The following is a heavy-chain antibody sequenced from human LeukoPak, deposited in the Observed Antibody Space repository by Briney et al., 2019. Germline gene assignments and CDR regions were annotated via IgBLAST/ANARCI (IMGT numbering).Heavy chain of an antibody. CDR2: ISGSGGST. Sequence: GGSLRLSCAASGFTFSSYAMSWVRQAPGKGLEWVSAISGSGGSTYYADSVKGRFTVSRDNSKNTQYLQMNSLRAEDTAVYYCAKGTRSSPNDAADIWGQGTMVTVSS. CDR1: GFTFSSYA. J-gene: IGHJ3*02. CDR3: AKGTRSSPNDAADI. D-gene: IGHD1-26*01. V-gene: IGHV3-23*01.